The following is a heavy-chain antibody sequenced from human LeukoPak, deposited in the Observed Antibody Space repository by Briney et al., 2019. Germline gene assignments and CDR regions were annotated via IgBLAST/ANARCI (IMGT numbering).Heavy chain of an antibody. J-gene: IGHJ5*02. Sequence: KPSETLSLTCGVSGYSISSGHYWAWIRQPPGKGLEWIASIYNSGTTYSNPSLQSRISLSVDTSKNQFSLNVSFVTAADTAVYYCARDPALTFNWFDPWGQGTLVTVSS. D-gene: IGHD2-21*02. CDR1: GYSISSGHY. CDR2: IYNSGTT. V-gene: IGHV4-38-2*02. CDR3: ARDPALTFNWFDP.